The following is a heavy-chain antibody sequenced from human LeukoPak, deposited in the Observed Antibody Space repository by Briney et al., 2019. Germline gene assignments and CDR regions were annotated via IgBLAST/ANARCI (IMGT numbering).Heavy chain of an antibody. V-gene: IGHV3-23*01. CDR3: ARRDIVVVVSASDY. Sequence: GGSLRLSCATSGFTFSDYVMIWVRQAPGKGLEWVSGITASGDRTFYGDSVRGRFTMSRDNSKNTVYLQMNSLRVDDTAVYYCARRDIVVVVSASDYWGQGTLVTVSS. D-gene: IGHD2-15*01. CDR2: ITASGDRT. J-gene: IGHJ4*02. CDR1: GFTFSDYV.